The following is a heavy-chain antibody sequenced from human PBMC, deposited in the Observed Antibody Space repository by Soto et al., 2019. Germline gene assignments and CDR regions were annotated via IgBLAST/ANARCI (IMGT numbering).Heavy chain of an antibody. D-gene: IGHD3-16*01. V-gene: IGHV5-51*01. CDR3: ARGKLWRRPYYYGMDV. CDR2: IYPGDSDT. J-gene: IGHJ6*02. Sequence: GESLKISCKGSGYTFTNFYIGWVRQVPGKGLEWMGIIYPGDSDTRYSPSFQGQVTISADKSISTAYLQWNSLKASDTAMYYCARGKLWRRPYYYGMDVWGQGPTVTVSS. CDR1: GYTFTNFY.